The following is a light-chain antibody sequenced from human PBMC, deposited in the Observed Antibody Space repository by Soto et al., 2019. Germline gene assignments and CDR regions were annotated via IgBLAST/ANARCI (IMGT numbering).Light chain of an antibody. CDR2: AAT. Sequence: AIQMTQSPSSLSASVGDRVTMTCRASQGIGNDLGWYQQKPGEAPNFLIYAATTLQSGVPSRFSGSGSGTDFTLTISSLQPEDFATYYCLQAYNYPWTFGQGTKVEIK. V-gene: IGKV1-6*01. CDR1: QGIGND. J-gene: IGKJ1*01. CDR3: LQAYNYPWT.